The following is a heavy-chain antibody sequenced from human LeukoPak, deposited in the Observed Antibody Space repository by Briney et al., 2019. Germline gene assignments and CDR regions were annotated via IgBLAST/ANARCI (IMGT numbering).Heavy chain of an antibody. CDR1: GGSISSYY. D-gene: IGHD1-1*01. CDR3: VRGIERAFYM. Sequence: PSETLSLTCTVSGGSISSYYWSWIRQPAGKGLEWLGRIYTSGGTNYNPSLKSRVPMSIDTSKNQFSLKRTSVSSAAPPCFSFVRGIERAFYMWGRGTMVSVSS. V-gene: IGHV4-4*07. J-gene: IGHJ3*02. CDR2: IYTSGGT.